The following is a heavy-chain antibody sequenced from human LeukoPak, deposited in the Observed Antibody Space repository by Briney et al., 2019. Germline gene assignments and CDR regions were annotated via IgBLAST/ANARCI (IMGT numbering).Heavy chain of an antibody. J-gene: IGHJ4*02. V-gene: IGHV3-23*01. Sequence: GGSLILSCGASGFTFNNNAMTWVRQAPGKGLEWVSAISGSGGSTYYADSVKGRFTISRDNSKNTLYLQMNSLRAEDTAVYYCAKEGDDDYLDYWGQGTLVTVSS. CDR2: ISGSGGST. CDR1: GFTFNNNA. D-gene: IGHD1-26*01. CDR3: AKEGDDDYLDY.